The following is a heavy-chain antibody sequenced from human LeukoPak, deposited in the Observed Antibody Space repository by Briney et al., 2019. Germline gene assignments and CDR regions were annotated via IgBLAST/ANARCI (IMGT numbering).Heavy chain of an antibody. V-gene: IGHV3-23*01. D-gene: IGHD3-10*01. CDR1: GFTFSSYA. Sequence: GGSLRLSCAASGFTFSSYAMNWVRQAPGKGLEWVSIIGGSDGTTYYADSVKGRFTISRDNFQNPLYLQMNSLRAEDTAVYYCARRNAAYGPFDPWGQGTLVTVSS. CDR3: ARRNAAYGPFDP. CDR2: IGGSDGTT. J-gene: IGHJ5*02.